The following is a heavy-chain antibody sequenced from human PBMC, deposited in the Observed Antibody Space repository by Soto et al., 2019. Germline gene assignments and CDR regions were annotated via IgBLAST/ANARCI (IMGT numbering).Heavy chain of an antibody. V-gene: IGHV1-3*01. Sequence: ASVEVSCKASGHTFTSYAMHWLPQAPGQRLEWMGWINAGNRNTKYSQKFQGRVTITRDTSASTAYTELSSMRSEDTAAYYCARDTAVFQWSGEVCYYYCDRNGCHQRTT. CDR3: ARDTAVFQWSGEVCYYYCDRNG. J-gene: IGHJ6*02. D-gene: IGHD3-10*01. CDR2: INAGNRNT. CDR1: GHTFTSYA.